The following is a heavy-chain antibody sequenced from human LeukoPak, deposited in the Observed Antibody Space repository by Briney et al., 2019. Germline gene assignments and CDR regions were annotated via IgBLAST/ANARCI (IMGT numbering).Heavy chain of an antibody. CDR3: ARGQLWLLSY. V-gene: IGHV3-30-3*01. D-gene: IGHD5-18*01. J-gene: IGHJ4*02. Sequence: PGGSLRLSCAASGFTFSSYTMHWVRQAPGKGLEWVAIISNDGSNEYYADSVKGRFTISRDNSKNTLYLQMNSLRAEDTAVYYCARGQLWLLSYWGQGTLVTVSS. CDR1: GFTFSSYT. CDR2: ISNDGSNE.